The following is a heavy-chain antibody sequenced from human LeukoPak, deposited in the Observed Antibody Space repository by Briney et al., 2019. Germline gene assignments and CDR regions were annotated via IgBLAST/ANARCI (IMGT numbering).Heavy chain of an antibody. D-gene: IGHD3-9*01. CDR2: IYYSWST. CDR1: GGSISSYY. CDR3: ARGGYFDWLSYGAFDY. J-gene: IGHJ4*02. Sequence: PSETLSLTCTVSGGSISSYYWSWIRQPPGKGLEWIGYIYYSWSTNYNPSLKSRVTISVDTSKNQFSLKLSSVTAADTAVYYCARGGYFDWLSYGAFDYWGQGTLVTVSS. V-gene: IGHV4-59*01.